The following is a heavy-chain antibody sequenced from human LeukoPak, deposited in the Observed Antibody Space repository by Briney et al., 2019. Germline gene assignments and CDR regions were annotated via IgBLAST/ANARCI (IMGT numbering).Heavy chain of an antibody. CDR3: AKTVVVVPAADY. CDR2: ISGSGGST. Sequence: GGSLRLSCAPSGFTFSSYAMSWVRQAPGKGLKWVSAISGSGGSTYYADAVKGRFTISRDNSKNTLYLLMKSLRGEDTAVYYCAKTVVVVPAADYWGQGTLVALSS. V-gene: IGHV3-23*01. CDR1: GFTFSSYA. D-gene: IGHD2-2*01. J-gene: IGHJ4*02.